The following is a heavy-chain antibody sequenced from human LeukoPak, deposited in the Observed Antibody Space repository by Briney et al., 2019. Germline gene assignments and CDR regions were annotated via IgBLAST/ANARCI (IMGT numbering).Heavy chain of an antibody. D-gene: IGHD2-21*01. CDR1: GGSFSGYY. V-gene: IGHV4-59*01. CDR3: ARGNLWGYYYYYYMDV. J-gene: IGHJ6*03. CDR2: IYYSGST. Sequence: PSETLSLTCAVYGGSFSGYYWSWIRQPPGKGLEWIGYIYYSGSTNYNPSLKSRVTISVDTSKNQFSLKLSSVTAADTAVYYCARGNLWGYYYYYYMDVWGKGTTVTVSS.